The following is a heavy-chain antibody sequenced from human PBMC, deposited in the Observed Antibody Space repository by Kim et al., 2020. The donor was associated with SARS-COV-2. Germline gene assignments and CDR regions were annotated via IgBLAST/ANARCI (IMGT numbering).Heavy chain of an antibody. CDR1: GYTFTSYW. CDR3: VRPPFGGAIDDH. J-gene: IGHJ4*02. D-gene: IGHD3-16*01. Sequence: GESLKISCQTSGYTFTSYWIGWVRQRPGKGLEWLGIIYPSDSDSRYTPPFQGQVTMSVDQSISTAYLEWSSLKASDTAIYYCVRPPFGGAIDDHWGQGTQVTVSS. CDR2: IYPSDSDS. V-gene: IGHV5-51*01.